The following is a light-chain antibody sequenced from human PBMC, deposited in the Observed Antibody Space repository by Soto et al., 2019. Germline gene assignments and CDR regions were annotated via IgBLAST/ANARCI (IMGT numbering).Light chain of an antibody. J-gene: IGKJ1*01. V-gene: IGKV3-20*01. CDR2: VAS. CDR1: QSVTFSY. CDR3: QQYGSSLWT. Sequence: EIVLTQSPGTLSLSPGERATLSCRASQSVTFSYLAWYQQKPGQAPRLLIYVASSRATGIPDRFSGSGSGTDFTLTISRLEPEDFAVYYCQQYGSSLWTFGQVNKVEIK.